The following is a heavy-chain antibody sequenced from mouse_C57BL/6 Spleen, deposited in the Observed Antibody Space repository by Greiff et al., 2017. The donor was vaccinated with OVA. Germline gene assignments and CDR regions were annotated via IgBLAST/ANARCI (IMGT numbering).Heavy chain of an antibody. Sequence: VTLKVSGAELVRPGASVKLSCTASGFNIKDDYMHWVKQRPEQGLEWIGWIDPENGDTEYASKFQGKATITADTSSNTAYLQLSSLTSEDTAVYYCTTYGSSYGGYFDVWGTGTTVTVSS. D-gene: IGHD1-1*01. V-gene: IGHV14-4*01. CDR3: TTYGSSYGGYFDV. CDR2: IDPENGDT. CDR1: GFNIKDDY. J-gene: IGHJ1*03.